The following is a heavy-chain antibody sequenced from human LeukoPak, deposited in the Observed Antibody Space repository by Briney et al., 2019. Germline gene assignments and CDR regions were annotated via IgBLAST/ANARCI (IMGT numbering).Heavy chain of an antibody. CDR1: GFTFSSYA. J-gene: IGHJ4*02. D-gene: IGHD5-18*01. V-gene: IGHV3-23*01. CDR3: AKVGSRGYSYGLDFDY. Sequence: GGSLRLSCAASGFTFSSYAMSWVRQAPGKGLEWVSAISGSGGSTYYADSVKGRFTISRDNSKNTLYLQMNSLRAEDTAVYYCAKVGSRGYSYGLDFDYWGQGTLVTVSS. CDR2: ISGSGGST.